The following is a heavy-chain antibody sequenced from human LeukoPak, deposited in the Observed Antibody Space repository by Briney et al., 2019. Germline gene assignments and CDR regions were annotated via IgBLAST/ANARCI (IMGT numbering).Heavy chain of an antibody. V-gene: IGHV3-30-3*01. D-gene: IGHD2-21*01. Sequence: PGRSLRLSCAASGFTFSSYAMHWVRQAPGKGLEWVAVISYDGSNKYYADSVKGRFTISRDNSKNTLYLQMNSLRAEDTAVYYCARDRVITHFSWFDPWGQGTLVTVSS. CDR2: ISYDGSNK. CDR1: GFTFSSYA. J-gene: IGHJ5*02. CDR3: ARDRVITHFSWFDP.